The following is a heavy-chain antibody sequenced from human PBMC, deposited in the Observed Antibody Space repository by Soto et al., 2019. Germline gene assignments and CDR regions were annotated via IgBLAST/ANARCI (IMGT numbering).Heavy chain of an antibody. CDR1: GFTFDDYA. J-gene: IGHJ5*02. CDR3: AKGIVGATTNWFDP. D-gene: IGHD1-26*01. V-gene: IGHV3-9*01. CDR2: ISWNSGSI. Sequence: EVQLVESGGGLVQPGRSLRLSCAASGFTFDDYAMHWVRQAPGKGLEWVSGISWNSGSIGYADSVKGRFTISRDNAKNSLYLQMNSLRAEDTALYYCAKGIVGATTNWFDPWGHGTLVTVPS.